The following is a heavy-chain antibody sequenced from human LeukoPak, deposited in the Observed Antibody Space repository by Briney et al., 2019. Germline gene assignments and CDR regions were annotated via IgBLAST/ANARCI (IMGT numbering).Heavy chain of an antibody. Sequence: SETLSHTCTVSGGSISSYYWSWIRQPPGKGLEWIGYIYYSGSTNYNPSLKSRVTISVDTSKNQFSLKLSSVTAADTAVYYCARSELGWFDPWGQGTLVTVSS. V-gene: IGHV4-59*08. CDR2: IYYSGST. CDR3: ARSELGWFDP. CDR1: GGSISSYY. J-gene: IGHJ5*02. D-gene: IGHD2/OR15-2a*01.